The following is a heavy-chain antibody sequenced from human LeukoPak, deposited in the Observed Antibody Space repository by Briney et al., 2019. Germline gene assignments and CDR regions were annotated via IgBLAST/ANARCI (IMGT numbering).Heavy chain of an antibody. V-gene: IGHV1-24*01. CDR3: AKKTVASAAASCDY. D-gene: IGHD2-2*01. Sequence: ASVKVSCKVSGYTLTELSMHWVRQAPGKGLEWMGGFDPEDGETIYAQKFQGRVTMTEDTSTDTAYMELSSLRAEDTAVYYCAKKTVASAAASCDYWGQGTLVTVSS. J-gene: IGHJ4*02. CDR2: FDPEDGET. CDR1: GYTLTELS.